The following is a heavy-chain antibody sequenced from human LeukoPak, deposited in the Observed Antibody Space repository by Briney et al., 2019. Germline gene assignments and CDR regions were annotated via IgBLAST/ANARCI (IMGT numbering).Heavy chain of an antibody. J-gene: IGHJ4*02. Sequence: QPGRSLRFSCAASGFTFSSYAMHWVRQAPGKGLEWVAVISYDGSNKYYADSVKGRFTISRDNSKNTLYLQMNSLRAEDMAVYYCASTPSGSGSYYFDYWGQGTLVTVSS. CDR3: ASTPSGSGSYYFDY. CDR1: GFTFSSYA. D-gene: IGHD3-10*01. CDR2: ISYDGSNK. V-gene: IGHV3-30-3*01.